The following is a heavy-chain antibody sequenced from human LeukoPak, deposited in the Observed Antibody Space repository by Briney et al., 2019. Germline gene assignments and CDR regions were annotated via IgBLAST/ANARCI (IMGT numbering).Heavy chain of an antibody. Sequence: ASVKVSCKASGYAFGNYYMHWVRQAPGQGLDWMGIINPRGDGAKYAQQFQGRVTIARDTSSNTVYLELNSLTSEDTAVYYCARDVVASTRSAVLDYWGQGTLVTVSS. D-gene: IGHD2-15*01. V-gene: IGHV1-46*01. J-gene: IGHJ4*02. CDR3: ARDVVASTRSAVLDY. CDR2: INPRGDGA. CDR1: GYAFGNYY.